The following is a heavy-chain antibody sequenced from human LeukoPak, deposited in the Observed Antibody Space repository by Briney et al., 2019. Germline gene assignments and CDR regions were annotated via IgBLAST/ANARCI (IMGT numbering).Heavy chain of an antibody. V-gene: IGHV4-39*07. J-gene: IGHJ4*02. CDR1: GGSISSSSYY. D-gene: IGHD6-13*01. CDR3: ARGITAAAPVGY. Sequence: SETLSLTCTVSGGSISSSSYYWGWIRQPPGKGLEWIGSIYYSGSTYYNPSLKSRVTISVDTSKNQFSLKLSSVTAADTAVYYCARGITAAAPVGYWGQGPWSPSPQ. CDR2: IYYSGST.